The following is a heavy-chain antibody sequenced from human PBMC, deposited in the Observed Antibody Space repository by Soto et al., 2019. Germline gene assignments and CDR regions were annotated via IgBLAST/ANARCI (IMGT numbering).Heavy chain of an antibody. D-gene: IGHD3-10*01. CDR1: GYTFTSYG. J-gene: IGHJ6*03. V-gene: IGHV1-18*01. CDR3: ARGSSGVWFGELYYYYYYMDV. CDR2: ISAYNGNT. Sequence: ASVKVSCKASGYTFTSYGISWVRQAPGQELEWMGWISAYNGNTNYAQKLQGRVTMTTDTSTSTAYMELRSLRSDDTAVYYCARGSSGVWFGELYYYYYYMDVWGKGTTVTVSS.